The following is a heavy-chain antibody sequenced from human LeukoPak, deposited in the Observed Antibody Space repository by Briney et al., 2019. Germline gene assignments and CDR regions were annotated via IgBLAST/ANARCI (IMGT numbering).Heavy chain of an antibody. CDR1: GGSFSGYY. D-gene: IGHD4-11*01. CDR2: INHSGST. CDR3: ARTDYSKGRFDP. V-gene: IGHV4-34*01. Sequence: SETLSLTCAVYGGSFSGYYWSWIRQPPGKGLEWIGEINHSGSTNYNPSLKSRVTISVDTSKNQFSLKLSSVTAADTAVYYCARTDYSKGRFDPWGQGTLVTVSS. J-gene: IGHJ5*02.